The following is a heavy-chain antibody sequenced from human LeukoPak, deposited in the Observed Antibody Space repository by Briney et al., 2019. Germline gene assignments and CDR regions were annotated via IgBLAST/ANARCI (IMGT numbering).Heavy chain of an antibody. CDR3: ARRDGYNYQGAFDI. Sequence: GASVKVSCKASGYTFTSYGISWVRQAPGQGLEWMGGIIPIFGTANYAQKFQGRVTITADKSTGTAYMELSSLRSEDSAVYYCARRDGYNYQGAFDIWGQGTMVTVSS. J-gene: IGHJ3*02. V-gene: IGHV1-69*06. CDR2: IIPIFGTA. D-gene: IGHD5-24*01. CDR1: GYTFTSYG.